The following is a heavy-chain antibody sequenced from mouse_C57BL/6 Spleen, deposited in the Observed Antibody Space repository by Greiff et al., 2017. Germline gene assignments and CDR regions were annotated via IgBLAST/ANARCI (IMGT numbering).Heavy chain of an antibody. Sequence: EVQLVESGGGLVKPGGSLKLSCAASGFTFSDYGMHWVRQAPEKGLEWVAYISSGSSTIYYADTVKGRFTISRDNAKNTLFLQMTSLRSEDTAMYYCAGNGDVRPMEYWGQGASVTVSS. CDR1: GFTFSDYG. CDR2: ISSGSSTI. V-gene: IGHV5-17*01. J-gene: IGHJ4*01. CDR3: AGNGDVRPMEY. D-gene: IGHD4-1*01.